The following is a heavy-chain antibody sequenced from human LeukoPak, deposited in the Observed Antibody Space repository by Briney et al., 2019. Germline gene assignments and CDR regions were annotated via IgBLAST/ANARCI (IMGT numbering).Heavy chain of an antibody. Sequence: ASVKVSCKAFGYTFTSYYMHWVRQAPGQGLEWMGIINPSGGSTSYAQKFQGRVTMTRDTSTSTVYMEVSSLRSEDTAVYYCARGTANFWSGYSSHFDYWGQGTLVTVSS. V-gene: IGHV1-46*01. CDR2: INPSGGST. CDR1: GYTFTSYY. D-gene: IGHD3-3*01. J-gene: IGHJ4*02. CDR3: ARGTANFWSGYSSHFDY.